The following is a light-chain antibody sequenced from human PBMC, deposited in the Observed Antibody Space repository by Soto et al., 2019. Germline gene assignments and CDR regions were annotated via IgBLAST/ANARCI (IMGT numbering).Light chain of an antibody. V-gene: IGKV1-39*01. J-gene: IGKJ1*01. CDR1: QSLDSY. Sequence: DIQMTQSPSSLSASVGDRVTITCRASQSLDSYLNWYQQKPGKAPQVLIFAASSLQTGVPSRFRGSGTDTDFTQTITSLNPADFATSSCPHSYPTPWTFGQGTKVEIK. CDR3: PHSYPTPWT. CDR2: AAS.